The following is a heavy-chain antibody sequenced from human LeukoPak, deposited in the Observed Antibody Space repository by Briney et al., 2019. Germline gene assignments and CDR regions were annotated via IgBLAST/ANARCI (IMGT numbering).Heavy chain of an antibody. D-gene: IGHD2-2*01. CDR2: ISWNSGSI. CDR1: GFTFDDYA. Sequence: GVSLRLSCAASGFTFDDYAMHWVRQGPGKGLEWVSGISWNSGSIGYADSVKGRFTISRDNAKNSLYLQMNSLRAEDTALYYCEGYCSSTSCYSGAFDIWGQGTMVTVSS. V-gene: IGHV3-9*01. CDR3: EGYCSSTSCYSGAFDI. J-gene: IGHJ3*02.